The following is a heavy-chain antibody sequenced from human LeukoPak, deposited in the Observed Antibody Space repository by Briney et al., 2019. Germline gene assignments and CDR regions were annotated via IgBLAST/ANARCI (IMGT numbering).Heavy chain of an antibody. Sequence: ASVKVSCKASGYTFTSYGISWVRQAPGQGLEWMGWISAYNGNTNYAQKPQGRVTMTTDTSTSTAYMELRSLRSDDTAVYYCATLWFGEYPFDYWGQGTLVTVSS. CDR3: ATLWFGEYPFDY. CDR1: GYTFTSYG. CDR2: ISAYNGNT. J-gene: IGHJ4*02. V-gene: IGHV1-18*04. D-gene: IGHD3-10*01.